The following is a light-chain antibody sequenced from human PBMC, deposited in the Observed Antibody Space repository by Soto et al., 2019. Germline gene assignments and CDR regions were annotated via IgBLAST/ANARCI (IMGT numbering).Light chain of an antibody. J-gene: IGLJ2*01. V-gene: IGLV1-51*02. CDR1: SSNIGNNY. CDR3: GTWDGSLSAV. CDR2: ENN. Sequence: QSVLTQPPSVSAAPGQKVTISCSGSSSNIGNNYVSWYQQLPGTAPKLLIYENNKRPSGIPDRFSGSKSGTSATLGITGLQTGDEGDYYCGTWDGSLSAVFGGGTKLTVL.